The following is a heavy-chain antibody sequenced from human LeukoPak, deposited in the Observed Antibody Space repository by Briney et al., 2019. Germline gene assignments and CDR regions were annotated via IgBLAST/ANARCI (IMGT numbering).Heavy chain of an antibody. J-gene: IGHJ4*02. D-gene: IGHD1-1*01. CDR3: ARVGGTGTTVWWPFDY. CDR1: GGSISSYY. CDR2: IYYSGST. Sequence: SETLSLTCTVSGGSISSYYWSWIRQPPGKGLEWIGYIYYSGSTNYNPSLKSRVTISVDTSKNQFSLKLSSVTAADTAVYYCARVGGTGTTVWWPFDYWGQGTLVTVSS. V-gene: IGHV4-59*01.